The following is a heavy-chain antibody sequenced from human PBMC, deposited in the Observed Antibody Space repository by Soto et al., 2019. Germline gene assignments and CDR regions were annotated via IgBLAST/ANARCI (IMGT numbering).Heavy chain of an antibody. V-gene: IGHV3-11*01. J-gene: IGHJ4*02. CDR3: ARVGPPSDY. Sequence: QVQLVESGGGLVKPGGSLRLSCAASGFTISDYYMSWIRQAPGKGLEWVSHISSSGSTIYYADSVKRRFTICRDNAKNSLDRHMNSLRDEDTDVYYCARVGPPSDYWGQGTLVTVSS. CDR2: ISSSGSTI. CDR1: GFTISDYY.